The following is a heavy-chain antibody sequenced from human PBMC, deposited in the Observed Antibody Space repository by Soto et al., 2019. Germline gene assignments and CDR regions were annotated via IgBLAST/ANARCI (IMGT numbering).Heavy chain of an antibody. CDR2: IYYSGST. J-gene: IGHJ4*02. Sequence: KASETLSLTCTVSGGSISSSSYYWGWIRQPPGKGLEWIGSIYYSGSTYYNPSLKSRVTISVDTSKNQFSLKLSSVTAADTAVYYCANIEGNYDFWSGSPFDYWGQGTLVTVSS. D-gene: IGHD3-3*01. V-gene: IGHV4-39*01. CDR1: GGSISSSSYY. CDR3: ANIEGNYDFWSGSPFDY.